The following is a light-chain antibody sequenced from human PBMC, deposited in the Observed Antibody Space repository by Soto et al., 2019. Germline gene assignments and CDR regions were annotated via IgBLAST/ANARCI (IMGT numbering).Light chain of an antibody. CDR2: EVN. V-gene: IGLV2-23*02. J-gene: IGLJ2*01. CDR3: CSYAGRSNVV. CDR1: SGDVGTYNL. Sequence: QSALTQPASVSGSPGQSITICCTGTSGDVGTYNLVSWYQQHPGRAPKLIIFEVNKRPSGVSNRLSGSKSGNTASLAISGLQADDEADYHCCSYAGRSNVVCGGGTKLTVL.